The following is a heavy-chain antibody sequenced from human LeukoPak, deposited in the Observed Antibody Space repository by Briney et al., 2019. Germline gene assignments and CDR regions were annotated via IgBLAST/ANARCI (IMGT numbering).Heavy chain of an antibody. CDR2: IRYDGSNK. V-gene: IGHV3-30*02. J-gene: IGHJ4*02. CDR3: AKDARYYYDSSGRTKGDY. CDR1: GFTVSSNY. D-gene: IGHD3-22*01. Sequence: GGSLRLSCAASGFTVSSNYVSWVRQAPGKGLEWVAFIRYDGSNKYYADSVKGRFTISRDNSKNTLYLQMNSLRAEDTAVYYCAKDARYYYDSSGRTKGDYWGQGTLVTVSS.